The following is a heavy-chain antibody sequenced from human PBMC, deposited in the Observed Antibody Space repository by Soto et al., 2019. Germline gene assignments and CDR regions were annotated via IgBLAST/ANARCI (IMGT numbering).Heavy chain of an antibody. V-gene: IGHV1-46*03. Sequence: ASVKVSCKASGYTFPSYYMHWVRQAPGQGLEWMGIINPSGGSTSYAQKFQGRVTMTRDTSTSTVYMELSSLRSEDTAVYYCATNMCSGGSCYHSGASGAFDIWGQGTMVTVSS. CDR1: GYTFPSYY. J-gene: IGHJ3*02. CDR2: INPSGGST. D-gene: IGHD2-15*01. CDR3: ATNMCSGGSCYHSGASGAFDI.